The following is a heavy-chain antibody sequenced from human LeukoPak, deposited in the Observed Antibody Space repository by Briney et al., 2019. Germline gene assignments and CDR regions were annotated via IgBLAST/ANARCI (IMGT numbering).Heavy chain of an antibody. Sequence: PGGSLTLSCAAAGFTFSSYAMSWVRQAPGKGLEWVSAISGSGGSTYYADSVKGRFTISRDNSKSTLHLQMNSLRAEDTAVYHCAKSGRDYDFWSGYYWFDPWGQGTLVTVSS. J-gene: IGHJ5*02. CDR3: AKSGRDYDFWSGYYWFDP. CDR2: ISGSGGST. D-gene: IGHD3-3*01. V-gene: IGHV3-23*01. CDR1: GFTFSSYA.